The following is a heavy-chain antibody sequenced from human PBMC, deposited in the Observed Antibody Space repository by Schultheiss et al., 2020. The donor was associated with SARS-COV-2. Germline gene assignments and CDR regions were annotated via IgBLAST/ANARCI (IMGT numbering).Heavy chain of an antibody. CDR2: IYYSGST. J-gene: IGHJ4*02. V-gene: IGHV4-59*12. D-gene: IGHD3-3*01. CDR3: ARHETGVGLDY. Sequence: SETLSLTCTVSGGSISSYYWSWIRQPPGKGLEWIGYIYYSGSTNYNPSLKSRVTISVDTSKNQFSLKLSSVTAADTAVYYCARHETGVGLDYWGQGTLVTVSS. CDR1: GGSISSYY.